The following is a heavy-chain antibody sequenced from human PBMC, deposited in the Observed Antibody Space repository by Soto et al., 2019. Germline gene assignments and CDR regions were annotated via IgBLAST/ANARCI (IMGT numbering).Heavy chain of an antibody. CDR3: AREGIAAALDY. V-gene: IGHV3-21*01. Sequence: ESGGGLVKPGGSLRLSCAASGFTFSSYSMNWVRQAPGKRLEWVSSISSSSSYIYYADSVKGRFTISRDNAKNSLYLQVNSLRAEDTAVYYCAREGIAAALDYWGQGTLVTVSS. J-gene: IGHJ4*02. D-gene: IGHD6-13*01. CDR2: ISSSSSYI. CDR1: GFTFSSYS.